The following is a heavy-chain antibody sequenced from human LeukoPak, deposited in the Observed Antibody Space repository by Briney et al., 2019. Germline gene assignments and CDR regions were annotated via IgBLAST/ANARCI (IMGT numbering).Heavy chain of an antibody. CDR2: ISGSGGST. CDR3: AKLGDIVVVPAARGHVDY. CDR1: GFTFSSYG. Sequence: GGSLRLSCAASGFTFSSYGMSWVRQAPGKGLEWVSAISGSGGSTYYADSVKGRFTISRDNSKNTPYLQMNSLRAEDTAVYYCAKLGDIVVVPAARGHVDYWGQGTLVTVSS. J-gene: IGHJ4*02. V-gene: IGHV3-23*01. D-gene: IGHD2-2*01.